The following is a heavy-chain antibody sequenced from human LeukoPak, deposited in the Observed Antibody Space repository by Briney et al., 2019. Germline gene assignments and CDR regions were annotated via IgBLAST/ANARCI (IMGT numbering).Heavy chain of an antibody. J-gene: IGHJ4*02. D-gene: IGHD2-15*01. V-gene: IGHV3-74*01. CDR1: GFSFSNYW. CDR3: ARWRSGSCSD. CDR2: INNEGSGT. Sequence: GGSLRLSCAASGFSFSNYWMHWVRQAPGKGLVWVSHINNEGSGTGYADSVKGRFTISRDNAKNTLYLQMNSLRAEDTAVYYCARWRSGSCSDWGQGTLVTVSS.